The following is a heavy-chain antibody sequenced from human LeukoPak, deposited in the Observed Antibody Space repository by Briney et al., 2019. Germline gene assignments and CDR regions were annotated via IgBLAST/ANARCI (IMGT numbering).Heavy chain of an antibody. CDR1: GFTFSSYS. V-gene: IGHV3-48*02. J-gene: IGHJ4*02. CDR2: ITACGTAM. CDR3: ASSGSYRFDY. Sequence: GGSLRLSCAASGFTFSSYSMNWVRQAPGKGLEWVSHITACGTAMFYADSVKGRFTISRDNAKNSLYLQMNSLRDEDTAVYYCASSGSYRFDYWGQGTLVTVSS. D-gene: IGHD1-26*01.